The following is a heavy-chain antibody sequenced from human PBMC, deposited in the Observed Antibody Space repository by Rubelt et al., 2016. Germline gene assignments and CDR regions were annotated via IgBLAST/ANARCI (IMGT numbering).Heavy chain of an antibody. D-gene: IGHD6-13*01. V-gene: IGHV3-66*01. CDR2: IATDGTS. Sequence: ASGFLFSSHWMSWVRQAPGKGLEWVSVIATDGTSYYADSVKGRFTISRDNSKNTLFLQMNSLRVEDTAMYYCARKRVAAAGIEDYWGQGTLVTVSS. CDR1: GFLFSSHW. CDR3: ARKRVAAAGIEDY. J-gene: IGHJ4*02.